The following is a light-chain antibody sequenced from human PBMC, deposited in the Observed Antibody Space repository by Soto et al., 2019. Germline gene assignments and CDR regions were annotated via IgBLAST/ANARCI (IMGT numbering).Light chain of an antibody. V-gene: IGKV3-11*01. CDR2: GAF. J-gene: IGKJ5*01. CDR1: QSVSNNY. Sequence: EIVLTQTPGTLSLSPGERASLSCRASQSVSNNYLAWYQQKPGQAPRLLIYGAFNRATGIPARFSGSGSGTDFTLTISSLEPEDFAVYYCQQRSNWPPITFGQGTRLEI. CDR3: QQRSNWPPIT.